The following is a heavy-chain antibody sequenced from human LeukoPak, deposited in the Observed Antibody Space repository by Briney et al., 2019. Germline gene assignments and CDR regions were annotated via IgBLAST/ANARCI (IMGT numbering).Heavy chain of an antibody. J-gene: IGHJ4*02. CDR3: ARDDITFGGVIPLGY. Sequence: GGSLRLSCAASGFTFSTYGMHWVRQAPGKGLEWVAFIRYDGSDKYYADSVKGRFTISRDNAKNSLYLQMNSLRAEDTAVYYCARDDITFGGVIPLGYWGQGTLVTVSS. CDR2: IRYDGSDK. CDR1: GFTFSTYG. D-gene: IGHD3-16*02. V-gene: IGHV3-30*02.